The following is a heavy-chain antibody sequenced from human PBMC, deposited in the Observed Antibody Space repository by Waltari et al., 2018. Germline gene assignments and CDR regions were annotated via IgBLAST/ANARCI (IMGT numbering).Heavy chain of an antibody. Sequence: QTQLHQWGAGLVKPSETLSLTCAVFAGSCGDCFWTWVRHPPGRGLGWIGEIDNNGHTNYNPSLGRQGTIPLDTSKNQFSLKLTSVTAAYTAVYYCARGNYHDSPRLDWWGHGNLVTVSS. CDR2: IDNNGHT. CDR1: AGSCGDCF. D-gene: IGHD3-22*01. V-gene: IGHV4-34*01. CDR3: ARGNYHDSPRLDW. J-gene: IGHJ4*01.